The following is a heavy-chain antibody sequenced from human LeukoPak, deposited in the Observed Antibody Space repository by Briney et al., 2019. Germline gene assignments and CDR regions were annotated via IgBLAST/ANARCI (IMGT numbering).Heavy chain of an antibody. J-gene: IGHJ6*02. Sequence: SETLSLTCAVSGGSISSGGYSWSWIRQPPGKGLKWIGYIYHSGSTYYNPSLKSRVTMSVDRSKNQFSLKLSSVTAADTAVYYCAKDISKLYYYYGMDVWGQGTTVTVSS. CDR3: AKDISKLYYYYGMDV. CDR2: IYHSGST. V-gene: IGHV4-30-2*01. D-gene: IGHD4-11*01. CDR1: GGSISSGGYS.